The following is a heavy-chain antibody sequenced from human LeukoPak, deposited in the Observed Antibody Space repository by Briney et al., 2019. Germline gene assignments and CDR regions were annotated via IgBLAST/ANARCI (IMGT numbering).Heavy chain of an antibody. CDR1: GYTFTSYG. Sequence: ASVKVSCKASGYTFTSYGIRWVRQAPGQGLEWMGWISAYNGNTNYAQKLQGRVTMTTDTSTSTAYMELRSLRSDDTAVYYCARDRSVVDYGMDVWGQGTTVPVSS. CDR2: ISAYNGNT. D-gene: IGHD2-2*01. V-gene: IGHV1-18*01. J-gene: IGHJ6*02. CDR3: ARDRSVVDYGMDV.